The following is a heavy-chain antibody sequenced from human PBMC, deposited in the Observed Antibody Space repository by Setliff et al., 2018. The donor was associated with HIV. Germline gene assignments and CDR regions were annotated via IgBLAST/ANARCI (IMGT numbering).Heavy chain of an antibody. CDR3: AKDISGYSY. CDR1: GFMFSSYG. J-gene: IGHJ4*02. CDR2: IRADGINK. Sequence: PGGSPRLSCVASGFMFSSYGMHWVRQAPGKGLECLAFIRADGINKYHADSVKGRVTISRDNSKNTLYLEMNNLRTEDTAVYYCAKDISGYSYWGQGTPVTVSS. D-gene: IGHD3-22*01. V-gene: IGHV3-30*02.